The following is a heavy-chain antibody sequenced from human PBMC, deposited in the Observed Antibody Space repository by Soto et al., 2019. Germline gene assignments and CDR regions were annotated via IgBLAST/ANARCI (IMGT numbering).Heavy chain of an antibody. Sequence: ASVKVSCKASGYTFTSYYMHWVRQAPGQGLEWMGIINPSGGSTSYAQKFQGRVTMTRDTSTSTVYMELSSLRSEDTAVYYCARDSEYSSSWYSAFDFWCQGTIVTVSS. V-gene: IGHV1-46*03. CDR3: ARDSEYSSSWYSAFDF. D-gene: IGHD6-13*01. CDR1: GYTFTSYY. J-gene: IGHJ3*01. CDR2: INPSGGST.